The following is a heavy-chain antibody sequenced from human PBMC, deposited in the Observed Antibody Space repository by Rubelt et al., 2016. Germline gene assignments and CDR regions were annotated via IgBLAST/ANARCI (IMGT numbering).Heavy chain of an antibody. Sequence: QVQLQESGPGLVKSSETLSLTCTVSGGSISNYYWSWIRQPPGKGLEWIGHIYYSGSTNYSPSLKSRVTISVDTSKNQFSLRLGSVTAAETAGEYGAGVNSQRDARWFDPWGPGTLVTVSS. CDR1: GGSISNYY. D-gene: IGHD2-21*01. V-gene: IGHV4-59*01. J-gene: IGHJ5*02. CDR2: IYYSGST. CDR3: AGVNSQRDARWFDP.